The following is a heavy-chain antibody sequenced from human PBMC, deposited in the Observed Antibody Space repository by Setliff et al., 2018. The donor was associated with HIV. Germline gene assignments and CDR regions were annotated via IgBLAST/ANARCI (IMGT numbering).Heavy chain of an antibody. D-gene: IGHD1-7*01. V-gene: IGHV4-34*12. CDR1: DGSFSGYY. CDR3: ASLMYNWNYDY. Sequence: SETLSLTCAVYDGSFSGYYWSWIRQPPGKGLEWIGEIIHSGSTNYNPSLKSRVTISIDTSKNQFSLKLTSVTAADTAMYYCASLMYNWNYDYWGQGTLVTVSS. J-gene: IGHJ4*02. CDR2: IIHSGST.